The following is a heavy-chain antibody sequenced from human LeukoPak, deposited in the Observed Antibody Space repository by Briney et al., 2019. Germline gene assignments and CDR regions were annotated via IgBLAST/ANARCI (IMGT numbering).Heavy chain of an antibody. V-gene: IGHV3-66*01. CDR1: GFTVSSTY. CDR3: ARGRPAHYFDS. D-gene: IGHD6-6*01. Sequence: PGGSLGLSCAASGFTVSSTYLTWVRQAPGKGLEWISVIYSGGYTYYADSVKGRFFISRDISENMVYLQMNSLSVEDTAVYFCARGRPAHYFDSWGPGTLVTVS. J-gene: IGHJ4*02. CDR2: IYSGGYT.